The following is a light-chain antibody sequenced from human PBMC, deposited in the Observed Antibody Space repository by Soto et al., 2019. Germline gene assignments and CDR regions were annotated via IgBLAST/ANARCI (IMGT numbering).Light chain of an antibody. CDR3: SSYKSINTLV. J-gene: IGLJ1*01. Sequence: SVLTQPASVSGSPGQSITISCTGTSSDVGGYTYVSWYQQHPGKAPKLMIYEVTNRPSGVSIRFSGSKSGMTASLTISGLQAEDEADYYCSSYKSINTLVFGTGTKVTVL. CDR1: SSDVGGYTY. CDR2: EVT. V-gene: IGLV2-14*01.